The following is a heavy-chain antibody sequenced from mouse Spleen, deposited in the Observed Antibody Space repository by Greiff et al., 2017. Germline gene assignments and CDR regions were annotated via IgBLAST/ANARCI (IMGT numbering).Heavy chain of an antibody. D-gene: IGHD3-3*01. CDR2: IYPYNGGT. CDR1: GYTFTDYN. V-gene: IGHV1S29*02. J-gene: IGHJ2*01. CDR3: AREGLGRAYFDY. Sequence: EVQLQQSGPELVKPGASVKISCKASGYTFTDYNMHWVKQSHGKSLEWIGYIYPYNGGTGYNQKFKSKATLTVDNSSSTAYMELRSLTSEDSAVYYCAREGLGRAYFDYWGQGTTLTVSS.